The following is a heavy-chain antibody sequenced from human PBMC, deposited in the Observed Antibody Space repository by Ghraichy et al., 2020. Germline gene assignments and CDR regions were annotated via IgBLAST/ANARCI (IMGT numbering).Heavy chain of an antibody. D-gene: IGHD4-11*01. J-gene: IGHJ3*02. CDR3: ARRPAYSNTVAFDI. Sequence: SETLSLTCTVSGGSISSYYWSWIRQPPGKGLEWIGYIYYSGSTNYNPSLKSRVTISVDTSKNQFSLKLSSVTAADTAVYYCARRPAYSNTVAFDIWGQGTMVTVSS. V-gene: IGHV4-59*01. CDR1: GGSISSYY. CDR2: IYYSGST.